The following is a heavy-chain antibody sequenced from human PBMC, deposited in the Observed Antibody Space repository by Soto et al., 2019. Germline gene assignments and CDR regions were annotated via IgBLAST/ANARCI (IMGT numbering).Heavy chain of an antibody. CDR3: ARAGLRFLEWLGVWFDP. CDR2: IIPIFGTA. CDR1: GGTFSSYA. V-gene: IGHV1-69*13. D-gene: IGHD3-3*01. Sequence: SVKVSCKASGGTFSSYAISWVRQAPGQGLEWMGGIIPIFGTANYAQKFQGRVTITADESTSTAYMELSSLRSGDTAVYYCARAGLRFLEWLGVWFDPWGQGTLVTVSS. J-gene: IGHJ5*02.